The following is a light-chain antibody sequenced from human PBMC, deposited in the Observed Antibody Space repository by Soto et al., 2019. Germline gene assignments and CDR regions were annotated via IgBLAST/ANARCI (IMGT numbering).Light chain of an antibody. V-gene: IGKV1-5*01. CDR2: DAS. CDR1: QSISSW. Sequence: DIQMTQSPSTLSASVGDRVTITWRACQSISSWLAWYQQKPGKAPKLLIYDASSLESGVPSRFSGSGSGTEFTLTISSLQPDDFASYYCQQYNSYPWTFGQGTKVEIQ. J-gene: IGKJ1*01. CDR3: QQYNSYPWT.